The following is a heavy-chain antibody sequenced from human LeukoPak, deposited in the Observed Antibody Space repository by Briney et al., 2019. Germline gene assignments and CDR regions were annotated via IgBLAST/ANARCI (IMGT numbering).Heavy chain of an antibody. CDR2: IYHSGGT. D-gene: IGHD6-19*01. V-gene: IGHV4-4*02. J-gene: IGHJ4*02. Sequence: PSGTLSLTCAVSGGSISSNNWWSWVRQPPGKGLEWIGDIYHSGGTNYSPSLKSRVTISVDKSKNQFFLKLNSVTAADTAVYYCGRLMAGLDWGQGTLVTVSS. CDR3: GRLMAGLD. CDR1: GGSISSNNW.